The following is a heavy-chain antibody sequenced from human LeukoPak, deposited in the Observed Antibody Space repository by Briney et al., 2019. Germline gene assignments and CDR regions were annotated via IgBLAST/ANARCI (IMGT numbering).Heavy chain of an antibody. CDR3: ARSDGDYMQYFDY. Sequence: SETLSLTCTVSGGSISSYYWSWIRQPPGKGLEWIGYIYYSGSTNYNPSLKSRVTISVDTSKNQFSLKLSSVTAADTAVYYCARSDGDYMQYFDYWGQGTLVTVSS. J-gene: IGHJ4*02. CDR1: GGSISSYY. CDR2: IYYSGST. V-gene: IGHV4-59*01. D-gene: IGHD4-17*01.